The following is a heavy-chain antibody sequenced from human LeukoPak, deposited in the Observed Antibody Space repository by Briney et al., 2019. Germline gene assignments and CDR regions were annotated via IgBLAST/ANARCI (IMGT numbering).Heavy chain of an antibody. Sequence: SETLSLTCTVSGGSISSSSYSWGWIRQPPGKGLEWIGIISYSGSTHYNPSLKSRVYISVDTSKNQFSLKLSSVTAADTAAYYCARHQRPNYYDRSGPPDYWGQGTLVTVSS. CDR1: GGSISSSSYS. J-gene: IGHJ4*02. D-gene: IGHD3-22*01. CDR2: ISYSGST. V-gene: IGHV4-39*01. CDR3: ARHQRPNYYDRSGPPDY.